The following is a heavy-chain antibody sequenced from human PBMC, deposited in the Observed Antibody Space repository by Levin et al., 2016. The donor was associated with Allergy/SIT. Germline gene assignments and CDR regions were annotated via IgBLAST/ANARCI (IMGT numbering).Heavy chain of an antibody. J-gene: IGHJ6*02. CDR3: ARVSPDSSGYYYYYGMDV. Sequence: WIRQPPGKGLEWIGYIYYSGSTNYNPSLKSRVTISVDTSKNQFSLKLSSVTAADTAVYYCARVSPDSSGYYYYYGMDVWGQGTTVTVSS. CDR2: IYYSGST. D-gene: IGHD3-22*01. V-gene: IGHV4-59*01.